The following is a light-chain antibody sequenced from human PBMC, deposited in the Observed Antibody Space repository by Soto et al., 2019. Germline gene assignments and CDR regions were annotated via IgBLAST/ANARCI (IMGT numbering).Light chain of an antibody. J-gene: IGKJ4*01. CDR1: QSVNLY. Sequence: EIVMTQSPATLSVSPGERATLSCRASQSVNLYLAWYQQQPGQAPRLLIFGASSRATGIPARFSGSGSGTEFNLTISSLQSEDCAVYFCQQYDDWLRLTFGGGTKVEIK. V-gene: IGKV3D-15*01. CDR2: GAS. CDR3: QQYDDWLRLT.